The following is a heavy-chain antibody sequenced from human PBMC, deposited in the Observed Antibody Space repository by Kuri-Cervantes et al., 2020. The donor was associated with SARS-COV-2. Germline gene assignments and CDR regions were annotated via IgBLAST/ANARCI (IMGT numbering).Heavy chain of an antibody. D-gene: IGHD4-17*01. CDR2: INSDGSST. Sequence: GESLKISCAASGFTFSSYWMHWVRQAPGKGLVWVSRINSDGSSTSYADSVKGRFTISRDNSKNTLFLQMNSLRDDDTAVYYCARAQSPTGFDYWGQGTLVTVSS. CDR3: ARAQSPTGFDY. V-gene: IGHV3-74*01. J-gene: IGHJ4*02. CDR1: GFTFSSYW.